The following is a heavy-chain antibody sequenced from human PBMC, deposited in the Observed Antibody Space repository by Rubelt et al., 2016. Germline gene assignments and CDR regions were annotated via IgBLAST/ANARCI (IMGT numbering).Heavy chain of an antibody. CDR2: ISAYNGNT. CDR3: ARVPCLGYCTNGELLFDY. D-gene: IGHD2-8*01. J-gene: IGHJ4*02. Sequence: RGLEWMGWISAYNGNTNYAQKLQGRVTMTTDTSTSTAYMELRSLRSDDTAVYYCARVPCLGYCTNGELLFDYWGQGTLVTVSS. V-gene: IGHV1-18*01.